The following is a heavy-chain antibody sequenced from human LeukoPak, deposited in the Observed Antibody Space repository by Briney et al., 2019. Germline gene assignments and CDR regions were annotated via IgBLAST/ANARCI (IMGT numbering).Heavy chain of an antibody. Sequence: MSSETLSLTCTVSGGSISSYYWSWIRQPPGKGLEWIGCIYYSGSTNYNPSLKSRVTISVDTSKTQFSLKLSSVTAADTAVYYCARGNGWVCSSTSCYNWFDPWGQGTLVTVSS. J-gene: IGHJ5*02. D-gene: IGHD2-2*01. CDR1: GGSISSYY. V-gene: IGHV4-59*01. CDR2: IYYSGST. CDR3: ARGNGWVCSSTSCYNWFDP.